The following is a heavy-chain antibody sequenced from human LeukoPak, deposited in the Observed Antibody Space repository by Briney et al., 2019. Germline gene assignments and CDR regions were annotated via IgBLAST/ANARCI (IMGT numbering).Heavy chain of an antibody. V-gene: IGHV3-21*04. CDR3: AKPHPQYSSSWYYYYMDV. J-gene: IGHJ6*03. CDR1: GFTFNTYN. CDR2: ISSSSSYI. Sequence: KSGGSLRLSCAGSGFTFNTYNMNWVRQAPGKGLEWVSSISSSSSYIYYADSVKGRFTISRDNSKNTLYLQMNSLRAEDTAVYYCAKPHPQYSSSWYYYYMDVWGKGTTVTVSS. D-gene: IGHD6-6*01.